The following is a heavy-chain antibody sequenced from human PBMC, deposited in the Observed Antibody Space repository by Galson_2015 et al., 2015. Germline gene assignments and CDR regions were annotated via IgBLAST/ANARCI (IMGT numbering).Heavy chain of an antibody. CDR2: INPSGGST. D-gene: IGHD2-21*02. J-gene: IGHJ4*02. V-gene: IGHV1-46*01. Sequence: SVKVSCKASGGTFSSYAISWVRQAPGQGLEWMGIINPSGGSTSYAQKFQGRVTMTRDTSTSTVYMELSSLRSEDTAVYYCAVGVVTLNFDYWGQGTLVTVSS. CDR1: GGTFSSYA. CDR3: AVGVVTLNFDY.